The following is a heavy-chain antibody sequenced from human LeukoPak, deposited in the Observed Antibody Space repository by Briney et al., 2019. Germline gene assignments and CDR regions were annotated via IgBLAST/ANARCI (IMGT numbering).Heavy chain of an antibody. CDR2: IYHSGST. CDR3: ARHAGSSWYRRFDY. J-gene: IGHJ4*02. D-gene: IGHD6-13*01. V-gene: IGHV4-38-2*01. CDR1: GYSISSGYY. Sequence: PSETLSLTCAVSGYSISSGYYWGWIRQPPGKGLEWIGSIYHSGSTYYNPSLKSRVTISVDTSKNQFSLKLSSVTAADTAVYYCARHAGSSWYRRFDYWGQGTLVTVSS.